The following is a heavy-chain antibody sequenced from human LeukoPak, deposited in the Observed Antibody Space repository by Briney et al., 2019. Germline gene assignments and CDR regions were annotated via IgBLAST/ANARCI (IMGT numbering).Heavy chain of an antibody. J-gene: IGHJ4*02. Sequence: PSETLSLTCAVYGGSFSGYYWSWIRQPPGKGLEWIGEINHSGSTNYNPSLKSRVTISVDTSKNQFSLKLSSVTAADTAVYYCARGGEFRYYYDSSGYYFDYWGQGTLVTVSS. V-gene: IGHV4-34*01. CDR2: INHSGST. D-gene: IGHD3-22*01. CDR3: ARGGEFRYYYDSSGYYFDY. CDR1: GGSFSGYY.